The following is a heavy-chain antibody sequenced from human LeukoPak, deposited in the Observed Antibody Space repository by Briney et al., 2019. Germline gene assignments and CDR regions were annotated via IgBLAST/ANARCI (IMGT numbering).Heavy chain of an antibody. CDR1: GFTFSSYG. CDR3: ARDRSSVTAWVDY. Sequence: GGSLRLSCAASGFTFSSYGMHWVRQAPGKGLEWVAVISYDGSNKYYADSVKGRFTISRDNAKNSLYLQMNSLRAEDTAVYFCARDRSSVTAWVDYWGQGTLVTVSS. D-gene: IGHD2-21*02. V-gene: IGHV3-30*03. J-gene: IGHJ4*02. CDR2: ISYDGSNK.